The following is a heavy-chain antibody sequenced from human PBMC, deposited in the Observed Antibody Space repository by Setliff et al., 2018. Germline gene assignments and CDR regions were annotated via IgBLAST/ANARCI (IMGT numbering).Heavy chain of an antibody. J-gene: IGHJ6*03. CDR1: GFSLSTSGMC. CDR3: AHSRYDFWSGYYVMDV. V-gene: IGHV2-70*12. CDR2: IDWDDDK. Sequence: SGPTLVNPTQTLTLTCTFSGFSLSTSGMCVSWIRQPPGKALEWLARIDWDDDKYYSTSLKTRLTISKDTSKNQVVLTMTNMDPVDTATYYCAHSRYDFWSGYYVMDVWGKGTMVTVSS. D-gene: IGHD3-3*01.